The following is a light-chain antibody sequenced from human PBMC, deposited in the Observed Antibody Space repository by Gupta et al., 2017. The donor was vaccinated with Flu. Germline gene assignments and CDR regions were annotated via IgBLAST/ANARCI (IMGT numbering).Light chain of an antibody. CDR3: QQYNKWPQT. Sequence: VERASLSCRASQSISSNYAGYQQKPGQAPRILIIGASTRATGIPARFSGSGSGTEFTLTISSLQSEDFAIYYCQQYNKWPQTFGQGTKLEIK. CDR2: GAS. V-gene: IGKV3-15*01. J-gene: IGKJ2*01. CDR1: QSISSN.